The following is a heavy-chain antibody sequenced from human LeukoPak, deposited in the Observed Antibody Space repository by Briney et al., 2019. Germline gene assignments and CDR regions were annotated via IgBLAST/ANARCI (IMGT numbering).Heavy chain of an antibody. V-gene: IGHV1-69*04. CDR2: IIPIFGIA. Sequence: SVKVSCKASGYTFTSYAISWVRQAPGQGLEWMGRIIPIFGIANYAQKFQGRVTITADKSTSTAYMELSSLRSEDTAVYYCARGARSGYDSRFDYWGQGTLVTVSS. D-gene: IGHD5-12*01. CDR1: GYTFTSYA. CDR3: ARGARSGYDSRFDY. J-gene: IGHJ4*02.